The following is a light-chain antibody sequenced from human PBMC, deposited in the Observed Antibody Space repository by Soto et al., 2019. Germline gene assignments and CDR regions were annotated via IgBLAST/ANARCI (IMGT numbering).Light chain of an antibody. CDR1: QSVSSSY. CDR2: GAS. V-gene: IGKV3-20*01. CDR3: QQYGSSPRVT. Sequence: EIVLTQSPGTLSLSPGERATLSCRASQSVSSSYLAWYQQKPGQAPRLLIYGASSRATGIPDRFSGSGSGKDFTLAISRLEPEDFAVYYCQQYGSSPRVTFGGGTKGEIK. J-gene: IGKJ4*01.